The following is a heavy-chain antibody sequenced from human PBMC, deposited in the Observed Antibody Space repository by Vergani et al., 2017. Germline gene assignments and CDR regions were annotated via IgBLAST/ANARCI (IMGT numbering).Heavy chain of an antibody. V-gene: IGHV5-51*01. CDR3: ARLVVPAAAYYYYMDV. D-gene: IGHD2-2*01. CDR2: IYPGDSDT. Sequence: EVQLVQSGAEVKKPGESLKISCTGSGYSFTSSWIGWVRQMPGKGLEWMGIIYPGDSDTRYSPSFQGQVTISADKSISTAYLQWSSLKASDTAMYYCARLVVPAAAYYYYMDVWGKGTTVTVSS. CDR1: GYSFTSSW. J-gene: IGHJ6*03.